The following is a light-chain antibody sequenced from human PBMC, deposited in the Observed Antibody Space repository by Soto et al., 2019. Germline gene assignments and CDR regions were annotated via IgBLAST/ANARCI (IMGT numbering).Light chain of an antibody. CDR1: RNVSNN. J-gene: IGKJ1*01. V-gene: IGKV3-15*01. CDR3: QQYKNWPET. Sequence: EIVMTQSPATLSVSPGERATLSCRASRNVSNNLAWYQQKPGQAPRLVIYGASTRATGIPARFSGSGSGTEFTLTISSLQSEDFAVYTCQQYKNWPETFGQGTKVEIK. CDR2: GAS.